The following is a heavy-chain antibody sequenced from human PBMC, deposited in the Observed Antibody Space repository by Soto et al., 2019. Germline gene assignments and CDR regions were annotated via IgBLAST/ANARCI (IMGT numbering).Heavy chain of an antibody. V-gene: IGHV4-34*01. D-gene: IGHD1-7*01. CDR2: INHSGST. Sequence: QVQLQQWGAGLLKPSETLSLTCAVYGGSFSGYYWSWIRQPPGKGLEWIGEINHSGSTNYNPSLKSRVTISVDTSKNQISLKLSSVTAAYTAVYYCARGTSITGTNDYWGQGTLVTVSS. CDR3: ARGTSITGTNDY. CDR1: GGSFSGYY. J-gene: IGHJ4*02.